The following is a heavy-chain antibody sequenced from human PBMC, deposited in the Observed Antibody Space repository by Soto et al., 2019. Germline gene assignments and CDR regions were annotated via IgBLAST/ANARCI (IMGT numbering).Heavy chain of an antibody. CDR2: IYYSGRT. CDR1: GESISSSSYY. CDR3: ARQRTTVVTQAYFDH. V-gene: IGHV4-39*01. D-gene: IGHD2-21*02. J-gene: IGHJ4*02. Sequence: ETLSLTCIVSGESISSSSYYWGWTRQPPGKGLEWIGGIYYSGRTYYNPSFKSRVTISIDTSKNQFSLKLSSVTATDTAVYYCARQRTTVVTQAYFDHWGQGALVTVSS.